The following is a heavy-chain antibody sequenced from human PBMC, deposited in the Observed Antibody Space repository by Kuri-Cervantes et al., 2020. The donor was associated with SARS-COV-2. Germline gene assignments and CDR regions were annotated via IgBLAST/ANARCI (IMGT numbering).Heavy chain of an antibody. CDR1: GGSLSYYY. D-gene: IGHD6-13*01. Sequence: GSLRLSCEVYGGSLSYYYWSWVRQPPGKGLEWIGEINHSGSTNYNPSLKSRVTISGDTSKNQFPLKLSSVTAADTAVYYCARAELGLGWFFDLWGRGTLVTVSS. CDR2: INHSGST. CDR3: ARAELGLGWFFDL. V-gene: IGHV4-34*01. J-gene: IGHJ2*01.